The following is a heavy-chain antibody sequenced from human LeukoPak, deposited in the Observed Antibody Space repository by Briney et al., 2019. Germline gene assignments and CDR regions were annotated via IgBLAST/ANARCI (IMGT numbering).Heavy chain of an antibody. Sequence: SETLSLTCTVSGASFSYYHWSWIRQPPGKGLEWIGSIDYSGSTYYNPSLKSRVTISVDTSKNQFSLKLSAVIAADTTLYYCARTRDGNNYRGAFDIWGQGTKVAVSS. V-gene: IGHV4-39*01. CDR3: ARTRDGNNYRGAFDI. D-gene: IGHD5-24*01. CDR2: IDYSGST. CDR1: GASFSYYH. J-gene: IGHJ3*02.